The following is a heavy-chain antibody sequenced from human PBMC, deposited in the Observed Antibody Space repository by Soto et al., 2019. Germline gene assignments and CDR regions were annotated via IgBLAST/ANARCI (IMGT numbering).Heavy chain of an antibody. J-gene: IGHJ5*02. V-gene: IGHV1-46*03. CDR1: GYIFTNYY. CDR3: TRGGATVVVTAPFDL. D-gene: IGHD2-21*02. CDR2: INAGGGYT. Sequence: VQLVQSGAEVKKPGASVKVSCKASGYIFTNYYIHWVRQAPGQGLEWMGTINAGGGYTTYAQTFLGRVSMTRDTSTSTVSMELSSLRAEDAALYYCTRGGATVVVTAPFDLWRQGTLLTVTS.